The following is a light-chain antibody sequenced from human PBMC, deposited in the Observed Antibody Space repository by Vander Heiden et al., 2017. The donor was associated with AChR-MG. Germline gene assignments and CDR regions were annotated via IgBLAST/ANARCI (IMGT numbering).Light chain of an antibody. J-gene: IGKJ4*01. V-gene: IGKV3-20*01. Sequence: EIVLTQSPGPLSLSPGDRATLSCRASQRVSSSYLASYQQPPGQAPRLLIYGASSRATRIPDRFTGRGSGTDFTLTISRLEPEDIAVYCSLQDSGSPPSFGGGTKVEIK. CDR1: QRVSSSY. CDR2: GAS. CDR3: LQDSGSPPS.